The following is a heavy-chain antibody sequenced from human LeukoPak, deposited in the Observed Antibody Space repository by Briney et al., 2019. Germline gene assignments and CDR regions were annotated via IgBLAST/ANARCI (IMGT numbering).Heavy chain of an antibody. CDR3: AREERDGYNYYWYFDL. CDR1: GFTFRTYW. Sequence: GGSLRLSCAASGFTFRTYWMSWVRQAPGKGLEWVANIKQDGNEKYYVDSVKGRFTISRDNAKNSLDLQMNSLRAEDTAVYYCAREERDGYNYYWYFDLWGRGTLVTVSS. CDR2: IKQDGNEK. V-gene: IGHV3-7*01. J-gene: IGHJ2*01. D-gene: IGHD5-24*01.